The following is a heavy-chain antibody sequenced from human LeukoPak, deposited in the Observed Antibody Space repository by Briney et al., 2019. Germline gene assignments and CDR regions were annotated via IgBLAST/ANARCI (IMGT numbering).Heavy chain of an antibody. CDR2: IDPSGGST. CDR3: AREGSSWPLYFDD. J-gene: IGHJ4*02. CDR1: GYTFTSYG. Sequence: ASVKVSCKASGYTFTSYGISWVRQAPGQGLEWMGIIDPSGGSTSYAQKFQDRVTMTRDTSTTTVYMELSSLRSEDTAVYYCAREGSSWPLYFDDWGQGTLVTVSS. V-gene: IGHV1-46*01. D-gene: IGHD6-13*01.